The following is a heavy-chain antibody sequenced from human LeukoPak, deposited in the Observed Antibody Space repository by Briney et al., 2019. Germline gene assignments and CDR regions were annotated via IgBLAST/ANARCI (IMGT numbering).Heavy chain of an antibody. J-gene: IGHJ4*02. CDR1: GLTFSNAW. V-gene: IGHV3-15*07. Sequence: PGGSLRLSCAASGLTFSNAWMNWVRQAPGKGLEWVGRVLSRAGGGTIDYAAPVKGRFTISRDDSKNTLFLQMSSLKTEDTAVYCCVTGGGYNGLDYWGQGALVTVSS. D-gene: IGHD5-12*01. CDR2: VLSRAGGGTI. CDR3: VTGGGYNGLDY.